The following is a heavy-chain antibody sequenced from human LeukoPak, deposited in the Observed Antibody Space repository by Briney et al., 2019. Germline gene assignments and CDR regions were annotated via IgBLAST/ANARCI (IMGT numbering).Heavy chain of an antibody. D-gene: IGHD2-2*01. CDR3: ARHTFRCSSPICFSGSGSEADLDY. Sequence: GESLKISCKGSGYDFSRSWIGWVRQMPGKGLEWMGIIYPSDSDARYSPSFQGRVTISADNSVSTAYLQWSSLEASDTAMYYCARHTFRCSSPICFSGSGSEADLDYWGQGTLVSVSS. J-gene: IGHJ4*02. V-gene: IGHV5-51*01. CDR1: GYDFSRSW. CDR2: IYPSDSDA.